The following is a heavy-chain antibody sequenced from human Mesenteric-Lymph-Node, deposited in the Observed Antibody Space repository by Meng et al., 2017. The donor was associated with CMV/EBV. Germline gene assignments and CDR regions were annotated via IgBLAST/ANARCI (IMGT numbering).Heavy chain of an antibody. CDR3: ARDVADTDTYGMDV. D-gene: IGHD5-18*01. V-gene: IGHV3-64*02. J-gene: IGHJ6*02. CDR1: GFTFSSYA. Sequence: GESLKISCAASGFTFSSYAIHWVRQAPGKGLEYVSAISSNGDITHYADSVKGRFTISRDNSKNTLYLQMNSLRAEDTAVYYCARDVADTDTYGMDVWGQGTTVTVSS. CDR2: ISSNGDIT.